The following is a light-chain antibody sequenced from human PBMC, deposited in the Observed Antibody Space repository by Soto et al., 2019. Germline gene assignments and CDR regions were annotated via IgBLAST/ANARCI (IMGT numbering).Light chain of an antibody. J-gene: IGKJ2*01. CDR1: QSISSW. V-gene: IGKV1-5*03. Sequence: DIQMTQSPSTLSASVGDRVTITCRASQSISSWLAWYQQKPGKAPKLLIYKASSLESGVPSRFSGSGSGTEFTLTISSLQPDDFATYHCQQYNSHTFGQGTKLEIK. CDR2: KAS. CDR3: QQYNSHT.